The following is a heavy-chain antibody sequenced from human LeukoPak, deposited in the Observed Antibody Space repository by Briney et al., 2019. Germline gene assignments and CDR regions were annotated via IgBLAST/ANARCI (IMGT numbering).Heavy chain of an antibody. CDR1: GGTFTSYA. Sequence: GASVKLSCKASGGTFTSYAISWVRQAPGQGLEWMGRIIPILGIANNAQKFQGRVTITADKSTSTAYMELSSLRSEDTAVYYCGRVPDLYGMDVWGQGTTVTVSS. V-gene: IGHV1-69*04. CDR3: GRVPDLYGMDV. D-gene: IGHD1-14*01. CDR2: IIPILGIA. J-gene: IGHJ6*02.